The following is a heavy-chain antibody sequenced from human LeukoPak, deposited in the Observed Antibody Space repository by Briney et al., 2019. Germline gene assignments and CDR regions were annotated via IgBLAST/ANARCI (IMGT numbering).Heavy chain of an antibody. CDR1: GGSFSGYY. V-gene: IGHV4-34*01. J-gene: IGHJ4*02. CDR2: INHSGST. CDR3: ARAIEYSIPG. D-gene: IGHD6-6*01. Sequence: PSETLSLTCAVYGGSFSGYYWNWIRQPPGKGLEWIGEINHSGSTNYNPSLKSRVTISVDTSKNQFSLKLSSVTAADTAVYYCARAIEYSIPGWGQGTLVTVSS.